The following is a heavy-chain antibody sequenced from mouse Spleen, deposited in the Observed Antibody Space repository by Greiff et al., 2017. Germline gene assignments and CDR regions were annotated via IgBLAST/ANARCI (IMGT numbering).Heavy chain of an antibody. V-gene: IGHV1-42*01. J-gene: IGHJ3*01. CDR3: ARGYSNYDFAY. Sequence: VQLQQSGPELVKPGASVKISCKASGYSFTGYYMNWVKQSPEKSLEWIGEINPSTGGTTYNQKFKAKATLTVDKSSSTAYMQLKSLTSEDSAVYYCARGYSNYDFAYWGQGTLVTVSA. CDR2: INPSTGGT. CDR1: GYSFTGYY. D-gene: IGHD2-5*01.